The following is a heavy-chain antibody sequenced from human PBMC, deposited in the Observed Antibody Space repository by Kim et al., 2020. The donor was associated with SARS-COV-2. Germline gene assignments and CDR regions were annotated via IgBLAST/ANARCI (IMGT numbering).Heavy chain of an antibody. J-gene: IGHJ4*02. V-gene: IGHV3-23*01. CDR1: GFTFSSYA. D-gene: IGHD3-3*01. Sequence: GGSLRLSCAASGFTFSSYAMSWVRQAPGKGLEWVSAISGSGGSTYYADSVKGRFTISRDNSKNTLYLQMNSLRAEDTAVYYCAKGVHYDFGSGFMGLGFDYWGQGTLVTVSS. CDR2: ISGSGGST. CDR3: AKGVHYDFGSGFMGLGFDY.